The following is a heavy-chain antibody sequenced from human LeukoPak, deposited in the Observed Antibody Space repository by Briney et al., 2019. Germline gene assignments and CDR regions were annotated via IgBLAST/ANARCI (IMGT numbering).Heavy chain of an antibody. J-gene: IGHJ3*01. D-gene: IGHD3-10*01. CDR3: ARDRYGSGSYYAPSGAFDV. Sequence: PGGSLRLSCAVSGFTVRSYWMSWVRQAPGKGLVWVSRISSDGTIISYADSVKGRFTISRDNAKNSLYLQMNSLRAEDTAVYYCARDRYGSGSYYAPSGAFDVWGQGTMVTVSS. V-gene: IGHV3-74*01. CDR1: GFTVRSYW. CDR2: ISSDGTII.